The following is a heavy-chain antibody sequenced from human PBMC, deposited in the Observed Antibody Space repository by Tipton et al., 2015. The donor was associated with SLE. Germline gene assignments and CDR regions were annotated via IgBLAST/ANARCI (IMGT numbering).Heavy chain of an antibody. CDR3: ARGGYSSGWYGDYFVY. CDR2: ISYSGST. CDR1: GDTISDYY. J-gene: IGHJ4*02. V-gene: IGHV4-59*01. D-gene: IGHD6-19*01. Sequence: TLSLTCTVSGDTISDYYWSWIRQPPGKGLEWIGYISYSGSTNYNPPLKSRVTISLDTSKTQFSLKLRSVTAADTAIYYCARGGYSSGWYGDYFVYCGQGTLVTVSS.